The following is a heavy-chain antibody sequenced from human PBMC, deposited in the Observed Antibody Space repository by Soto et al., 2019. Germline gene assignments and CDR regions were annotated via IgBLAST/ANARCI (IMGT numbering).Heavy chain of an antibody. CDR3: ARGPFSAGALPYYFDY. Sequence: QVQLVQSGAEVKKPGASVKVSCKASGYTFTSYYMHWVRQAPGQGLEWMGIINPSGGRTSYAQKFHGGGARTRATAASTVHMERSSLRSEDTAVYYCARGPFSAGALPYYFDYWGQGTLVTVSS. J-gene: IGHJ4*02. V-gene: IGHV1-46*01. CDR2: INPSGGRT. D-gene: IGHD1-26*01. CDR1: GYTFTSYY.